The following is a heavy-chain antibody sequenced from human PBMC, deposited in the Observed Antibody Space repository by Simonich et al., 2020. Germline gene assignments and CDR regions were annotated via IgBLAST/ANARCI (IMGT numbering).Heavy chain of an antibody. V-gene: IGHV1-2*06. J-gene: IGHJ4*02. D-gene: IGHD1-1*01. CDR1: GYTFTGYY. CDR2: SNPNRGGP. Sequence: QVQLVQSGAEVKKPGASVKVSCKASGYTFTGYYMHWVRQAAGQGLEWMGRSNPNRGGPNYAQKFQGRVTMTRDTSISQAYMGLSRLRSDDTAVYYCARSSDLLNWNDGPYYWGQGTLVTVSS. CDR3: ARSSDLLNWNDGPYY.